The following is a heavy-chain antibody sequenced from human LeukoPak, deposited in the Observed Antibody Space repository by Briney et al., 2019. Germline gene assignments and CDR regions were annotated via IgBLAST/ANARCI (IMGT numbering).Heavy chain of an antibody. CDR3: AKDINNAGTGTTYYYYGMDV. CDR1: GFIFSSYW. CDR2: IKQDGSQN. V-gene: IGHV3-7*03. J-gene: IGHJ6*02. D-gene: IGHD1-7*01. Sequence: GGSLRLSCAASGFIFSSYWMGWVRQAPGKGLEWVANIKQDGSQNYYVDSVKGRFTISRDNAKNSLYLQMNSLRAEDTALYYCAKDINNAGTGTTYYYYGMDVWGQGTTVTVSS.